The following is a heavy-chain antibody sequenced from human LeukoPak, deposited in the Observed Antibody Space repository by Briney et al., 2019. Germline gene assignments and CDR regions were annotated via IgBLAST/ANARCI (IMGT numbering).Heavy chain of an antibody. D-gene: IGHD3-3*01. Sequence: PSETLSLTCTVSGVSISSYYWSWIRQPPGKGLEWIGCIYYSGGTNYNPSLKSRVTISVDTSKNQFSLKLSSVTAADTAVYYCARDSSPYDFWSGYLPYYYGMDVWGQGTTVTVSS. CDR2: IYYSGGT. J-gene: IGHJ6*02. CDR3: ARDSSPYDFWSGYLPYYYGMDV. V-gene: IGHV4-59*01. CDR1: GVSISSYY.